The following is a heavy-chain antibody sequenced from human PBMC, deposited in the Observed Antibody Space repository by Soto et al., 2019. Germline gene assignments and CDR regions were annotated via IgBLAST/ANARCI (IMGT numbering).Heavy chain of an antibody. Sequence: VVSLILSCSSSVFTFISYIINLFLQAPVKGLEWVSYISSSSSTIYYADSVKGRFTISRDNAKNSLYLQMNSLRDEDKAVYYCAREFVVTAITDAFDIWGKGTMVTVSS. CDR1: VFTFISYI. D-gene: IGHD2-21*02. CDR3: AREFVVTAITDAFDI. V-gene: IGHV3-48*02. CDR2: ISSSSSTI. J-gene: IGHJ3*02.